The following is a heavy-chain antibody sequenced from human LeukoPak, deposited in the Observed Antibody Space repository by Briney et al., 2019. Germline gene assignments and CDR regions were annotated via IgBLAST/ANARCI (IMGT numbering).Heavy chain of an antibody. D-gene: IGHD3-10*02. Sequence: GASVKVSCKASGYTFTGYYMHWVRQAPGQGLEWMGWISAYNGNTNYAQKLQGRVTMTTDTSTSTAYMELRSLRSDDTAVYYCARGITMIGPGSWYFDLWGCGTLVTVSS. CDR2: ISAYNGNT. J-gene: IGHJ2*01. CDR3: ARGITMIGPGSWYFDL. CDR1: GYTFTGYY. V-gene: IGHV1-18*04.